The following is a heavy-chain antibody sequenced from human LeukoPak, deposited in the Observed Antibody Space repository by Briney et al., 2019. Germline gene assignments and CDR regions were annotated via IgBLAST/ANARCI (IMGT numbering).Heavy chain of an antibody. CDR1: GGTFSSYA. CDR2: IIPIFGTA. V-gene: IGHV1-69*05. CDR3: ARAGELGQPGRSGGYLY. D-gene: IGHD1-26*01. Sequence: SVKVSCKASGGTFSSYAISWVRRAPGQGLEWMGGIIPIFGTANYAQKFQGRVTITTDESTGTAYMELSSLRSEDTAVYYCARAGELGQPGRSGGYLYWGQGTLVTVSS. J-gene: IGHJ4*02.